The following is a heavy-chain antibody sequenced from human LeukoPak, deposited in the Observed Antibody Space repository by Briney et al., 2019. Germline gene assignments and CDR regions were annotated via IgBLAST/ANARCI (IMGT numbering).Heavy chain of an antibody. D-gene: IGHD5-12*01. CDR1: GFTFSGSA. Sequence: GGSLKLSCAASGFTFSGSAMHWVRPASGKGLGWVGRIRSKANSYATAYAASVNGRFTISRDDSKNTAYLQMNSLKTEDTAVYYCTYSGYAWGQGTLVTVSS. CDR2: IRSKANSYAT. CDR3: TYSGYA. J-gene: IGHJ5*02. V-gene: IGHV3-73*01.